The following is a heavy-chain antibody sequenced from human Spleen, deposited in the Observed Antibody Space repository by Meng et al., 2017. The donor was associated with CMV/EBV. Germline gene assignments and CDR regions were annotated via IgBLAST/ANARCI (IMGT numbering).Heavy chain of an antibody. CDR1: GFTFRNYE. CDR3: ARVSTSGWYSRSDYYYYGMDV. J-gene: IGHJ6*02. CDR2: ISSSGGTI. Sequence: GESLKISCAVSGFTFRNYEMNWVRQAPGKGLEWVSYISSSGGTIYYADSVKGRFTISRDNAKNSLYLQMNSLRAEDTAVYYCARVSTSGWYSRSDYYYYGMDVWGQGTTVTVSS. D-gene: IGHD6-19*01. V-gene: IGHV3-48*03.